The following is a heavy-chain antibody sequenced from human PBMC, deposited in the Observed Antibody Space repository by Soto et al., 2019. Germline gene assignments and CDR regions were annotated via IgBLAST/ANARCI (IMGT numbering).Heavy chain of an antibody. J-gene: IGHJ6*02. V-gene: IGHV1-69*01. D-gene: IGHD2-21*02. Sequence: PSLQVSFKPSGGTLRSYAIMWLLHAPGRGLDLIGGSVRIFVTANYAQKFQGRVTMTADESTSTAYMELSSLRSEDTAVYYCARAPCGGDCYSGWPPYYYYGMDVWGHGTSVTVSS. CDR1: GGTLRSYA. CDR3: ARAPCGGDCYSGWPPYYYYGMDV. CDR2: SVRIFVTA.